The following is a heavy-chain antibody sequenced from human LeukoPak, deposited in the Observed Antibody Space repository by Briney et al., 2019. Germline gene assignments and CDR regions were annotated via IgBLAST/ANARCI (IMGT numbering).Heavy chain of an antibody. Sequence: SETLSLTCTVSGYSISSGYYWGWIRPPPGKGLEWIGSIYHSGSTYYNPSLKSRVTISVDTSKNQFSLKLSSVTAADTAVYYCAREDYYDSSGVDYWGQGTLVTVSS. V-gene: IGHV4-38-2*02. CDR3: AREDYYDSSGVDY. D-gene: IGHD3-22*01. CDR1: GYSISSGYY. CDR2: IYHSGST. J-gene: IGHJ4*02.